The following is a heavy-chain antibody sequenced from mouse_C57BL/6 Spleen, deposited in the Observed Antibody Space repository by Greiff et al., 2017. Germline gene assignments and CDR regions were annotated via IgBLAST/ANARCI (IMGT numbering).Heavy chain of an antibody. V-gene: IGHV1-69*01. CDR1: GYTFTSYW. CDR3: ARFYYYAMDY. CDR2: IDPSDSYT. J-gene: IGHJ4*01. Sequence: QVQLQQPGAELVMPGASVKLSCKASGYTFTSYWMHWVKQRPGQGLEWIGEIDPSDSYTNYNQKFKGKSTLTVDKSSSTAYMQLSCLTSEDSAVYYCARFYYYAMDYWGQGTSVTVSS.